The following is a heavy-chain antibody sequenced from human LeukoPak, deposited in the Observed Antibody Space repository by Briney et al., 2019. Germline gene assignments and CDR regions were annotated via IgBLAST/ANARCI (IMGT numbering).Heavy chain of an antibody. V-gene: IGHV3-11*04. CDR2: ISTSGSAI. J-gene: IGHJ4*02. CDR1: GFTFSDYY. D-gene: IGHD3-3*01. CDR3: ARVRTIFGVVIPEFDY. Sequence: GGSLRLSWAASGFTFSDYYMSWIRLPPGKGRGWVSYISTSGSAIYYADSVKGRFTISRDNAKNSLYLQMNSLRAEDTAVYYCARVRTIFGVVIPEFDYWGQGTLVTVSS.